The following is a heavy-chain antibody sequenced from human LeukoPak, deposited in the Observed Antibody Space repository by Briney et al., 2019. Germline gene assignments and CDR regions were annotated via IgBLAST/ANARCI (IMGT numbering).Heavy chain of an antibody. V-gene: IGHV4-59*02. J-gene: IGHJ4*02. CDR3: ARAGSSWSFDY. CDR2: IYYTGNI. D-gene: IGHD6-13*01. Sequence: KTSETLSLTCTVSGDSVSSYYWSWIRQPPGKGLEWIAYIYYTGNINYNPSLKSRVTISVDTSKNQFSLNLTSVTAADTAVYYCARAGSSWSFDYWGQGTLVTVSS. CDR1: GDSVSSYY.